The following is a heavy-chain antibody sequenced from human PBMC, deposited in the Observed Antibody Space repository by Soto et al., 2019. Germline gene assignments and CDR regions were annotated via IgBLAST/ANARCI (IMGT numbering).Heavy chain of an antibody. CDR2: IIPILGTT. Sequence: SVKVSCKASGGSFRSYAVSWVRQAPGQGLEWMGAIIPILGTTDYAQKFQGRVTMTRDTSTSTVYMDLSSLRSEDTAVYYCARGGSLYWYFDLWGRGTLVTVSS. D-gene: IGHD1-26*01. CDR1: GGSFRSYA. V-gene: IGHV1-69*10. J-gene: IGHJ2*01. CDR3: ARGGSLYWYFDL.